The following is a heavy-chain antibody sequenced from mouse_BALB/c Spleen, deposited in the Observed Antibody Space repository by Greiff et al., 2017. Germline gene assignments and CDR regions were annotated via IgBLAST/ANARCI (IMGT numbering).Heavy chain of an antibody. CDR3: NAGGNFAWFAY. Sequence: EVQLQQSGAELVRSGASVKLSCTASGFNIKDYYMHWVKQRPEQGLEWIGWIDPENGDTEYAPKFQGKATMTADTSSNTAYLQLSSLTSEDTAVYYSNAGGNFAWFAYWGQGTLVTVSA. J-gene: IGHJ3*01. CDR2: IDPENGDT. CDR1: GFNIKDYY. D-gene: IGHD2-1*01. V-gene: IGHV14-4*02.